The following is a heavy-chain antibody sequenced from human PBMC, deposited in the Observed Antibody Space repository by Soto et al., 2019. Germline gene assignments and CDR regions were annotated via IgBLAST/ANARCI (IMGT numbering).Heavy chain of an antibody. CDR1: GFTFSSYA. CDR3: AKVRERGGIAAAGGLDY. Sequence: GGSLRLSCAASGFTFSSYAVSWVRQAPGKGLEWVSAISGSGGSTYYADSVKGRFTISRDNSKNTLYLQMNSLRAEDTAVYYCAKVRERGGIAAAGGLDYWGQGTLVTVSS. D-gene: IGHD6-13*01. V-gene: IGHV3-23*01. J-gene: IGHJ4*02. CDR2: ISGSGGST.